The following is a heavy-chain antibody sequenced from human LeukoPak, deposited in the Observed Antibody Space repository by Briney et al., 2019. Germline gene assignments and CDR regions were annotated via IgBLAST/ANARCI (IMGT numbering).Heavy chain of an antibody. CDR2: IYYSGST. D-gene: IGHD3-3*01. CDR3: ARLGQDVVSIFEGYYYMDV. Sequence: PSETLSLTCTVSGGSISSYYWSWLRQPPGKGLEWIGYIYYSGSTNYNPSLKSRVTISVDTSKNQFSLKLSSVTAADTAVYYCARLGQDVVSIFEGYYYMDVWGKGTTVTVSS. V-gene: IGHV4-59*01. J-gene: IGHJ6*03. CDR1: GGSISSYY.